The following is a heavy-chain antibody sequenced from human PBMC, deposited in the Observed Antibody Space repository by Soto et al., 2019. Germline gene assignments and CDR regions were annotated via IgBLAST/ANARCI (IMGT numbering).Heavy chain of an antibody. Sequence: GASVKVSCKASGYTFTGYYMHWVRPAPGQGLEWMGWINPNSGGTNYAQKFQGWVTMTRDTSISTAYMELSRLRSDDTAVYYCARSAPSIRPKYYYYYMDVWGKGTTVTVSS. J-gene: IGHJ6*03. CDR3: ARSAPSIRPKYYYYYMDV. CDR1: GYTFTGYY. CDR2: INPNSGGT. V-gene: IGHV1-2*04. D-gene: IGHD3-10*01.